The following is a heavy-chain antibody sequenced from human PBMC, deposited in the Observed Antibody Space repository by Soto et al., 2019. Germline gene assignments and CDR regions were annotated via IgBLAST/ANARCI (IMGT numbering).Heavy chain of an antibody. D-gene: IGHD1-26*01. CDR2: IVPMLGTP. V-gene: IGHV1-69*01. J-gene: IGHJ6*02. Sequence: QVQLVQSGAEVKEPGSSVRVSCKASGGTFDNFIMNWVRQTPGQGLEWMGGIVPMLGTPTYAEKFKGRVTISATGSASTMYMEVTSMRAEDTAIYYCARNGTYSSSLSQFFGMDVWCQGTTVTVSS. CDR1: GGTFDNFI. CDR3: ARNGTYSSSLSQFFGMDV.